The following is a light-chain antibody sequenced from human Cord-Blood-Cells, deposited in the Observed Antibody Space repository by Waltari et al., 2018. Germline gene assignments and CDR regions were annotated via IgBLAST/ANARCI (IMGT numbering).Light chain of an antibody. J-gene: IGLJ3*02. Sequence: SYELTQPPSVSVSPGQTASITCSGDKLGDKYACWYQQKPGQSPVLVIYQDSKRPSGMPERLSGSNSGNTATLTISGTQAMDEADYYCQAWDSSTWVFGGGTKLTVL. CDR3: QAWDSSTWV. V-gene: IGLV3-1*01. CDR2: QDS. CDR1: KLGDKY.